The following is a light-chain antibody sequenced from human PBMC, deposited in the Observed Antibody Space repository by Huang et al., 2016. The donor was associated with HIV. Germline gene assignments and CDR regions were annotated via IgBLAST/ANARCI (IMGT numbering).Light chain of an antibody. Sequence: EIVLTQSPATLSLSPGERATLPCRASQSVGGNLAWYQQKPGQAPRLLIYGASTRATGIPARFSGSGSGTDVTLTISSLEPEDLAVYYCQQRANWPPTFGGGTKVEIK. J-gene: IGKJ4*01. CDR1: QSVGGN. CDR2: GAS. CDR3: QQRANWPPT. V-gene: IGKV3-11*01.